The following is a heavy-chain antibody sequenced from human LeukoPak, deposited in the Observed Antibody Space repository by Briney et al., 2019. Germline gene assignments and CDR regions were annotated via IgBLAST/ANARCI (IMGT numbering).Heavy chain of an antibody. V-gene: IGHV4-59*08. Sequence: SETLSLTCTVSGGSISSYYWSWIRQSPGKGLEWIGYVFHTGSTNYNPSLKSRVTILVDTSRNQFSLRLSSVTAADTAVYYCARRYCTSTLCYSYDYWGQGTLVTVSS. D-gene: IGHD2-2*01. J-gene: IGHJ4*02. CDR1: GGSISSYY. CDR2: VFHTGST. CDR3: ARRYCTSTLCYSYDY.